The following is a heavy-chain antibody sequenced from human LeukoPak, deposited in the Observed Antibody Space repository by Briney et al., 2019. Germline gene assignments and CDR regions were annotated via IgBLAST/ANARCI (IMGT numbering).Heavy chain of an antibody. CDR1: GGSFSGYY. Sequence: PSETLSLTCAVYGGSFSGYYWSWIRQPPGKGLEWIGEINHSGSTNYNPSLKSRVTISVDTSKNQFSLKLSSVTAADTAVYYCARDRTTVTSPYGMDVWGQGTTVTVSS. J-gene: IGHJ6*02. CDR3: ARDRTTVTSPYGMDV. V-gene: IGHV4-34*01. D-gene: IGHD4-17*01. CDR2: INHSGST.